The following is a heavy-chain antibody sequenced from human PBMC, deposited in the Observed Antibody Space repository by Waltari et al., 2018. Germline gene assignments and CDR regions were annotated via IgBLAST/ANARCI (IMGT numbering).Heavy chain of an antibody. Sequence: VQLVQSGAEVKKPGSSVKVSCKASGGTFSSYAISWVRQAPGQGLEWMGGIIPIFGTANYAQKVQGRVTITSDESTSTAYMELSSLRSEDTAVYYCARDNYYDSSGYYSYYYYYGMDVWGQGTTVTVSS. CDR2: IIPIFGTA. D-gene: IGHD3-22*01. CDR1: GGTFSSYA. J-gene: IGHJ6*02. CDR3: ARDNYYDSSGYYSYYYYYGMDV. V-gene: IGHV1-69*01.